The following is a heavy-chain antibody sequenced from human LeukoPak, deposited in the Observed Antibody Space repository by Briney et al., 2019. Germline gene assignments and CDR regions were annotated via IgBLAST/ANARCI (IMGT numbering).Heavy chain of an antibody. CDR1: GFTFDNYP. CDR2: ISGSGGST. Sequence: GGSLRLSCTASGFTFDNYPMSWVRQAPGKGLEWVSAISGSGGSTYYANSVKGRFTISRDNSKNTLYLQMNSLRAEDTAVYYCAKEGSGYDYFDYWGQGTLVTVSS. J-gene: IGHJ4*02. V-gene: IGHV3-23*01. D-gene: IGHD5-12*01. CDR3: AKEGSGYDYFDY.